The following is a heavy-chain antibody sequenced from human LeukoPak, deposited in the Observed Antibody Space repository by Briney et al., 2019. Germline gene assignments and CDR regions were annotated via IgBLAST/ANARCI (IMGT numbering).Heavy chain of an antibody. CDR3: ARVGGNSNYYYYYMDV. D-gene: IGHD4-23*01. V-gene: IGHV1-2*02. Sequence: GASVKVSCKASGYTFTSCGISWVRQAPGQGLEWMGWINPNSGGTNYAQKFQGRVTMTRDTSISTAYMELSRLRSDDTAVYYCARVGGNSNYYYYYMDVWGKGTTVTVSS. CDR1: GYTFTSCG. CDR2: INPNSGGT. J-gene: IGHJ6*03.